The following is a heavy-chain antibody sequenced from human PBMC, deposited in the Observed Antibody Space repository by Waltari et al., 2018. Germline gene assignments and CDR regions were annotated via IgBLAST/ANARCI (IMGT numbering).Heavy chain of an antibody. D-gene: IGHD3-22*01. CDR1: GGTFSSYA. CDR2: VIPIFGTA. V-gene: IGHV1-69*13. CDR3: ARGPDYYDSSGDPFDY. J-gene: IGHJ4*02. Sequence: QVQLVQSGAEVKKPGSSVKVSCKASGGTFSSYAISWVRQAPGQGLEWMGGVIPIFGTANYAQKFQGRVTITADESTSTAYMELSSLRSEDTAVYYCARGPDYYDSSGDPFDYWGQGTLVIVSS.